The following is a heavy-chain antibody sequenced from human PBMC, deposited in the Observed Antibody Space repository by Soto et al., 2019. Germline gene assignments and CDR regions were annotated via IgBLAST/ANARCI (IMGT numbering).Heavy chain of an antibody. CDR3: ARDQTRVEGYCSGGSCYRRTPGHYYYMDV. J-gene: IGHJ6*03. D-gene: IGHD2-15*01. V-gene: IGHV3-7*01. Sequence: GGSLRLSCAASGFTFSSYWMSWVRQAPGKGLEWVANIKQDGSEKYYVDSVKGRFTISRDNAKNSLDLKMNSLRAEDTAVYYCARDQTRVEGYCSGGSCYRRTPGHYYYMDVWGKGTTVTVSS. CDR2: IKQDGSEK. CDR1: GFTFSSYW.